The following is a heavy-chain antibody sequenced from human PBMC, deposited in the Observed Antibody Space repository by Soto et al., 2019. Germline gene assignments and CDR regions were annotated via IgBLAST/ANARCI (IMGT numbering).Heavy chain of an antibody. CDR3: AKAHELWGIGSSWYYFDY. D-gene: IGHD6-13*01. J-gene: IGHJ4*02. CDR1: GFTFSSYG. Sequence: GGSLRLSCAASGFTFSSYGMHWVRQAPGKGLERVEVISYDGSNKYYADSVKGRFTISRDNSKNTLYLQMNSLRAEDTAVYYCAKAHELWGIGSSWYYFDYWGQGTLVTVSS. V-gene: IGHV3-30*18. CDR2: ISYDGSNK.